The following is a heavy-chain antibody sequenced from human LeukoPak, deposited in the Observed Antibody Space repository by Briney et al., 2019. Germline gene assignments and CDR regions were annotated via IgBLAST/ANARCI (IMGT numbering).Heavy chain of an antibody. CDR1: GFTLSSYA. J-gene: IGHJ4*02. CDR3: AKGKRSSSSLSFDY. Sequence: GGSLRLSCAASGFTLSSYAMSWVRQAPGKGLEWVSAISGSGGSTYYADSVKGRFTISRDNSKNTLYLQMNSLRAEDTAVYYCAKGKRSSSSLSFDYWGQGTLVTVSS. CDR2: ISGSGGST. V-gene: IGHV3-23*01. D-gene: IGHD6-6*01.